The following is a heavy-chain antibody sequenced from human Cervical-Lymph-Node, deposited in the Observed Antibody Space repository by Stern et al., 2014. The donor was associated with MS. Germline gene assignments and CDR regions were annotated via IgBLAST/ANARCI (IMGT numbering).Heavy chain of an antibody. CDR1: GYSFTNNW. V-gene: IGHV5-51*01. D-gene: IGHD4-17*01. CDR3: ARQGTAVTLDY. J-gene: IGHJ4*02. Sequence: EVQLEESGAEVKKPGESLKISCKGSGYSFTNNWIGWVRQMPGKGLEWMAIINPGDSDTRYSPSFQGQVTISVDKSITTAYLQWSSLKASDTAMYYCARQGTAVTLDYWGQGTLVTVSS. CDR2: INPGDSDT.